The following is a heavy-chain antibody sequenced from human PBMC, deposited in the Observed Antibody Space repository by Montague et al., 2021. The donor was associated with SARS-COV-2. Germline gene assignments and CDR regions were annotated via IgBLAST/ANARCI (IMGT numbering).Heavy chain of an antibody. V-gene: IGHV4-39*01. J-gene: IGHJ3*02. Sequence: SETLSLTCTVSGGSISSSCYYWGWICPPQGKGRVGLGRICYSGSTYYNPSLQSRVTISVDTSKYPFSLKLSSATATDTAVYYCATYDSSGYYDPGEALDDAIDIWGQGTMVTVSS. D-gene: IGHD3-22*01. CDR3: ATYDSSGYYDPGEALDDAIDI. CDR2: ICYSGST. CDR1: GGSISSSCYY.